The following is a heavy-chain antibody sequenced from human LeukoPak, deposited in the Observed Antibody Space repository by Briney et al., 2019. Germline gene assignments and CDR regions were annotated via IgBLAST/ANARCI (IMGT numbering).Heavy chain of an antibody. Sequence: GGSLRLSCAASGFTFSDYYMNWIRQTSGKGLEWISYISQSGGDVNYADSVAGRFTISRDNAKNSVNLQMNNLRVEDTAVYYCVRTARLADYWGQGTLVTVSS. CDR3: VRTARLADY. CDR2: ISQSGGDV. J-gene: IGHJ4*02. D-gene: IGHD6-6*01. V-gene: IGHV3-11*04. CDR1: GFTFSDYY.